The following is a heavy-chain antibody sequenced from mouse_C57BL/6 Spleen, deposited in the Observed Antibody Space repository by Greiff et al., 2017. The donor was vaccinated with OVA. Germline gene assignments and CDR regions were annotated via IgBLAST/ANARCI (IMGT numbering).Heavy chain of an antibody. D-gene: IGHD3-3*01. J-gene: IGHJ2*01. Sequence: EVQLQESGEGLVKPGGSLKLSCAASGFTFSSYAMSWVRQTPEKRLEWVAYISRGGDYIYYADTVKGRFTISRDNARNTLYLQMSSLKSEDTAMYYCTRDWGKDVGYFDCWGQGTTLTVAS. V-gene: IGHV5-9-1*02. CDR1: GFTFSSYA. CDR3: TRDWGKDVGYFDC. CDR2: ISRGGDYI.